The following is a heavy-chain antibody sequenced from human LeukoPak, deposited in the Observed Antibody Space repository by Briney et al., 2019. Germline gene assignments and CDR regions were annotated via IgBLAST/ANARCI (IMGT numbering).Heavy chain of an antibody. CDR2: ISSSSSYI. V-gene: IGHV3-21*01. J-gene: IGHJ4*02. CDR1: GFTFSSYS. Sequence: GGSLRLSCAASGFTFSSYSMNWVRQAPGKGLEWVSSISSSSSYIYYADSVKGRFTISRDNAKNSLYLQMNSLRAEDTAVYYCARVLSDSSGFDLYYWGQGTLVTVSS. D-gene: IGHD3-22*01. CDR3: ARVLSDSSGFDLYY.